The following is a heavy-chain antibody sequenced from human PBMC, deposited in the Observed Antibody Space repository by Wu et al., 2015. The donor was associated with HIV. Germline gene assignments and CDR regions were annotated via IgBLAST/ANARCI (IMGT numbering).Heavy chain of an antibody. J-gene: IGHJ6*02. CDR3: ARDYGDYPGGMDV. CDR2: ISPYSGDT. V-gene: IGHV1-2*02. D-gene: IGHD4-17*01. Sequence: QVQLLQSGAEVKKPGASVKVSCKASGYTFDVYYMHWVRQAPGQGLEWMGWISPYSGDTIYAQKFEGRVTLTRDTSSSTVYMELSSLKPDDTAVYYCARDYGDYPGGMDVWGQGTTVTVSS. CDR1: GYTFDVYY.